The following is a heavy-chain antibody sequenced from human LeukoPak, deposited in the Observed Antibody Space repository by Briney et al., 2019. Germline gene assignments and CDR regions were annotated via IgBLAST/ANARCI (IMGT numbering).Heavy chain of an antibody. CDR2: IISTSNII. CDR3: AKGSSGVVVVAATLGY. J-gene: IGHJ4*02. V-gene: IGHV3-48*01. Sequence: GGSLRLSCAASGFTFTSYSMNWVRQAPGKGLEWISYIISTSNIIYYAGSVKGRFTISRDNSKNTLYLQMNSLRAEDTAVYYCAKGSSGVVVVAATLGYWGQGTLVTVSS. CDR1: GFTFTSYS. D-gene: IGHD2-15*01.